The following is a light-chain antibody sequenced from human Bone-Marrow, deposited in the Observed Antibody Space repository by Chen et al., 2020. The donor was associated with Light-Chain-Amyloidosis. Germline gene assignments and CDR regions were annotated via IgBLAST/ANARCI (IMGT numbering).Light chain of an antibody. CDR3: PQDYDLPFT. Sequence: DIQLTQSPSSLLASVGDRVTITCQASQDISNYLNCYQQKPGKAPTLLIHDASSLESGVPSRFSGRGSGTDFPFTINSLQPEDIGTYHCPQDYDLPFTFGQGSKLEI. J-gene: IGKJ2*01. CDR1: QDISNY. V-gene: IGKV1-33*01. CDR2: DAS.